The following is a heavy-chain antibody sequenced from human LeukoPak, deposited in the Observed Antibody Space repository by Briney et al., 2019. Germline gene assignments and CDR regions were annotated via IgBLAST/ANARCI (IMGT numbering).Heavy chain of an antibody. CDR1: GFTFSNYA. CDR2: ISNDGGNR. D-gene: IGHD3-10*01. J-gene: IGHJ3*02. CDR3: ARDPYYYDSGSFAAFDI. Sequence: GGSLRLSCAASGFTFSNYALHWVRQAPGKGLDWVAVISNDGGNRYYADSVKGRFTISRDNSRNTLYLQMSSLRAEDTAVYYCARDPYYYDSGSFAAFDIWGQGTMVTVSS. V-gene: IGHV3-30*04.